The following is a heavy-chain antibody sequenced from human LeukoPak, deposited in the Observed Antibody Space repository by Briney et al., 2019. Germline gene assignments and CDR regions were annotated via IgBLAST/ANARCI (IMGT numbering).Heavy chain of an antibody. CDR2: IYYSGST. V-gene: IGHV4-59*01. CDR1: GGSISSYY. D-gene: IGHD3-22*01. CDR3: ARGHSSGYWRIDY. Sequence: SKTLSLTCTVSGGSISSYYWSWIRQPPGKGLEWIGYIYYSGSTNYNPSLKSRVTISVDTSKNQFSLKLSSVTAADTAVYYCARGHSSGYWRIDYWGQGTLVTVSS. J-gene: IGHJ4*02.